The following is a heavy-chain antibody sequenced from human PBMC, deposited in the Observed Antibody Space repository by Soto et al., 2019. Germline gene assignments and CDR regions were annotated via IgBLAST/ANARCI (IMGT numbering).Heavy chain of an antibody. D-gene: IGHD4-17*01. CDR1: GFTFSNAW. J-gene: IGHJ4*02. CDR2: IKSKTDGGTT. CDR3: TTDVRHGGGGDYYFDY. V-gene: IGHV3-15*07. Sequence: PGGSLRLSCAASGFTFSNAWMNWVRQAPGKGLEWIGRIKSKTDGGTTDYAAPVKGRFTISRDDSKNTLYLQMNSLKTEDTAVYYCTTDVRHGGGGDYYFDYWGQGTLVTVSS.